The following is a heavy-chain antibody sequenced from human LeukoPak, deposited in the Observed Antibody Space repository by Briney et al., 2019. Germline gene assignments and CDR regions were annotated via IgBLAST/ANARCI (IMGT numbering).Heavy chain of an antibody. CDR1: GYTFTSYY. Sequence: ASVKVSCKASGYTFTSYYMHWVRQAPGQGLEWMGIINPSGGSTSYAQKFQGRVTTTRDTSTSTVYMELSGLRSEDTAVYYCARGELRLDAFDIWGQGTMVTVSS. CDR3: ARGELRLDAFDI. CDR2: INPSGGST. J-gene: IGHJ3*02. V-gene: IGHV1-46*01. D-gene: IGHD1-7*01.